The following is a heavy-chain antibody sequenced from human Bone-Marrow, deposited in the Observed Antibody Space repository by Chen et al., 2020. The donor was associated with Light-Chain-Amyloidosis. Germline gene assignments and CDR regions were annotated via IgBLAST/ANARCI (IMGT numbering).Heavy chain of an antibody. D-gene: IGHD5-12*01. Sequence: EVQLEQSGPEVKKPGESLKISCKGSGYTFPNYWIGWVRQMPGKGLEWMGVIYPDDSDARYSPSLAGQVTISADKSITTAYLQWRGLKASDTAMYYCARRRDGYNLDYWGQGTLVTVSS. CDR3: ARRRDGYNLDY. CDR1: GYTFPNYW. J-gene: IGHJ4*02. V-gene: IGHV5-51*01. CDR2: IYPDDSDA.